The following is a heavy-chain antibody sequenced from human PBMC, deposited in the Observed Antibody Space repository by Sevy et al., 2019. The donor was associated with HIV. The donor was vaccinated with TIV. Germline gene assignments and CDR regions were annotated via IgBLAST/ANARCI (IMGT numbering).Heavy chain of an antibody. V-gene: IGHV3-64D*06. J-gene: IGHJ6*02. CDR2: ISSNGGST. CDR1: GFTFSSYA. Sequence: GGSLRLSCSASGFTFSSYAMHWVLQAPGKGLEYVSAISSNGGSTYYADSVKGRFTISRDNSKNTLYLQMSSLRAEDTAVYYCVKDPGYCSSTSCPVTYYGMDVWGQGTTVTVSS. D-gene: IGHD2-2*01. CDR3: VKDPGYCSSTSCPVTYYGMDV.